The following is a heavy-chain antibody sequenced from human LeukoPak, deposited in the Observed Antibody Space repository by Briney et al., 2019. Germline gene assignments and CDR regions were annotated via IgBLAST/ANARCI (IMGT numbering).Heavy chain of an antibody. CDR3: VGWFDP. J-gene: IGHJ5*02. V-gene: IGHV3-30-3*01. CDR2: ISYDGSNK. CDR1: GFTFSSYA. Sequence: GGSLRLSCAASGFTFSSYAMHWVRQAPGKGLEWVAVISYDGSNKYYADSVKGRFTISRDNSKNTLYLQMNSLRAEDTAVYYCVGWFDPWGQGTLVTVSS.